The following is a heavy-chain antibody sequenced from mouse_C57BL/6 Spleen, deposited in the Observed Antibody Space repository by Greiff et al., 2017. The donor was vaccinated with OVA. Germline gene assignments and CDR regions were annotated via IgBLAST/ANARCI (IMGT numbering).Heavy chain of an antibody. CDR1: GYTFTSYW. V-gene: IGHV1-52*01. Sequence: QVQLQQPGAELVRPGSSVKLSCKASGYTFTSYWMHWAKQRPIQGLEWIGNIDPSDSETHYNQKFKDKATLTVDKSSSTAYMQLSSLTSEDSAVYYCARDDYDWFAYWGQGTLVTVSA. J-gene: IGHJ3*01. D-gene: IGHD2-4*01. CDR3: ARDDYDWFAY. CDR2: IDPSDSET.